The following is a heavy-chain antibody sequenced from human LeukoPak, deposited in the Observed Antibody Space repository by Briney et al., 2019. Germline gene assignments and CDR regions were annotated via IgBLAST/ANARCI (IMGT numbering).Heavy chain of an antibody. CDR3: AKVSGGGLYYDGMDV. V-gene: IGHV3-23*01. D-gene: IGHD1-14*01. J-gene: IGHJ6*02. CDR2: ISGSGGTT. CDR1: GFTFSSYW. Sequence: PGGSLRLSCAASGFTFSSYWMNWVRQAPGEGLEWVSVISGSGGTTYYADSVKGRFTISRDSSKNTLYLQMNSLRAEDTAVYYCAKVSGGGLYYDGMDVWGQGTTVTVSS.